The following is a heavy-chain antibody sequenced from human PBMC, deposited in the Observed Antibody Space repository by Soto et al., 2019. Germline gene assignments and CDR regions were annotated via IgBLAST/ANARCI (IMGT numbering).Heavy chain of an antibody. V-gene: IGHV3-23*01. J-gene: IGHJ4*02. Sequence: PGGSLNPSFPAPESTFRGNAMTWFRQPPGKGLEWVSAISGSGGSTYYADSVKGRFTISRDNSKNTLYLQMNSLRAEDTAVYYCAKDRRSVAARPIGDYWGQGTLVTVSS. CDR3: AKDRRSVAARPIGDY. D-gene: IGHD6-6*01. CDR1: ESTFRGNA. CDR2: ISGSGGST.